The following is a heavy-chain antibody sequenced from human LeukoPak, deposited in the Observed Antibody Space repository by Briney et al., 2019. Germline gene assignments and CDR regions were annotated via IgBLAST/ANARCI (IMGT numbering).Heavy chain of an antibody. CDR3: AREGVYFGFDP. D-gene: IGHD6-13*01. Sequence: GGSLRLSCAASGFTFSSYWMHWVRQAPGKGLVWVSRINSDGSSTSYADSVKGRFTISRDNAKNTLYLQMNSLRAEDTAVYYCAREGVYFGFDPWGQGTLVTVSS. CDR2: INSDGSST. V-gene: IGHV3-74*01. J-gene: IGHJ5*02. CDR1: GFTFSSYW.